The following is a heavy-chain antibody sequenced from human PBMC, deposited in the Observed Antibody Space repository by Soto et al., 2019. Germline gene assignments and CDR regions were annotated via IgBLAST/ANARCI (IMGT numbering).Heavy chain of an antibody. D-gene: IGHD3-22*01. CDR3: ASAKSYYYDSSGYALVEY. Sequence: LSLTCAVYGGSFSGYYWSWIRQPPGKGLEWIGEINHSGSTNYNPSLKSRVTISVDTSKNQFSLKLSSVTAADTAVYYCASAKSYYYDSSGYALVEYWGQGTLVT. J-gene: IGHJ4*02. CDR2: INHSGST. CDR1: GGSFSGYY. V-gene: IGHV4-34*01.